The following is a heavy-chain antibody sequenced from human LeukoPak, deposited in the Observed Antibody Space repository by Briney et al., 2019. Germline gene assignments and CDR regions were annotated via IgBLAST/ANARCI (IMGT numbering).Heavy chain of an antibody. J-gene: IGHJ3*02. CDR1: GGSFSGYY. D-gene: IGHD3-22*01. V-gene: IGHV4-34*01. Sequence: NPSETLSLTCAVYGGSFSGYYWSWIRQPPGKGLEWIGEINHSGSTNYDPSLKSRVTISVDTSKNQFSLKLSSVTAADTAVYYCAGGSGGYYYDSSGYETFDIWGQGTMVTVSS. CDR2: INHSGST. CDR3: AGGSGGYYYDSSGYETFDI.